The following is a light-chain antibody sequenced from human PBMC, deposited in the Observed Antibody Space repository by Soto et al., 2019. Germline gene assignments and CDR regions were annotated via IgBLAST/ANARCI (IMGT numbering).Light chain of an antibody. CDR3: QSYDNSLLAYV. J-gene: IGLJ2*01. CDR2: AND. CDR1: SSNIGAGFD. V-gene: IGLV1-40*01. Sequence: QPVLTQPPSVSGAPGQRLTISCAGTSSNIGAGFDVHWYRQLPGTAPKLLIYANDDRPSGVPDRFSGSTSGTSASLAITGLQAEDAADYYCQSYDNSLLAYVFGGGTKLTVL.